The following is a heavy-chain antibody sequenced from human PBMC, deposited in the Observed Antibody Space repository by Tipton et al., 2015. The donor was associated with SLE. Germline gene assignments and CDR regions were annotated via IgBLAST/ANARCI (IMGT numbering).Heavy chain of an antibody. Sequence: SLRLSCAASGFTFSSYGMHWVRQAPGKGLEWVAFIRYDGSNKYYADSVKGRFTISRDNSKNTLYLQMNSLRAEDTAVYYCAKGGYCGGDCYSFDYWGQGTLVTVSS. CDR1: GFTFSSYG. CDR2: IRYDGSNK. V-gene: IGHV3-30*02. D-gene: IGHD2-21*01. J-gene: IGHJ4*02. CDR3: AKGGYCGGDCYSFDY.